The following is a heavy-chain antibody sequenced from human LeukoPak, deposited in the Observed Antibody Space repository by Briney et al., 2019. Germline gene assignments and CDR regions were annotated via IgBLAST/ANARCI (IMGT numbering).Heavy chain of an antibody. J-gene: IGHJ4*02. V-gene: IGHV1-18*01. D-gene: IGHD3-9*01. CDR2: ISAYNGNT. CDR3: ARAVVPLYDILTGQTPHFDY. CDR1: GYTLTSYG. Sequence: ASVKVSCKASGYTLTSYGISWVRQAPGQGLERMGWISAYNGNTNYAQKLQGRVTMTTDTSTSTAYMELRSLRSDDTAVYYCARAVVPLYDILTGQTPHFDYWGQGTLVTVSS.